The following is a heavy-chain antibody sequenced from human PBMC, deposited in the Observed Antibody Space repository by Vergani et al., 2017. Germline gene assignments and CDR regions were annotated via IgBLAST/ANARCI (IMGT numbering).Heavy chain of an antibody. J-gene: IGHJ4*02. V-gene: IGHV3-48*01. CDR1: GFIFSRYG. D-gene: IGHD5-12*01. Sequence: EVQLVESGGGLVQPGGSLRLSCAGSGFIFSRYGMNWVRQAPGKGLEWVSYISGSSRTIYNADSVKGRFTISRDNAKNSLYLQMNSLRADDTAVYYCTKGSRGYTGYFFDYWGQGTLATVSS. CDR3: TKGSRGYTGYFFDY. CDR2: ISGSSRTI.